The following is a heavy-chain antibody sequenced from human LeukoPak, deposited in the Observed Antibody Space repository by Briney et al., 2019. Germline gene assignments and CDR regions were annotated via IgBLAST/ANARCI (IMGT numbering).Heavy chain of an antibody. D-gene: IGHD4-23*01. Sequence: PSETLSLTCTVSGSSISNYYWNWIRQPPGKGLEWIGYIYYSGGTSYNPSLKSRVTISIDTSKNQFSLKLSSVTAADTAVYYCAREPLGDYGGNSGFDYWGQGSLVTVSS. CDR1: GSSISNYY. V-gene: IGHV4-59*01. J-gene: IGHJ4*02. CDR2: IYYSGGT. CDR3: AREPLGDYGGNSGFDY.